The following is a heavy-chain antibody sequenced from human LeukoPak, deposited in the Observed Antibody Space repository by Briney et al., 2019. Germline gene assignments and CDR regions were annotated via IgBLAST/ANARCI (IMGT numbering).Heavy chain of an antibody. V-gene: IGHV1-18*01. CDR3: ARGGYYYDSSGYRFDY. J-gene: IGHJ4*02. Sequence: ASVKASCKASGYTFPIYGISWVRQAPGQGLEWVGWISTYHGDTNYAQKLQGRVTMTTDTSTSTAYVELRSLRSDDTAVYYCARGGYYYDSSGYRFDYWGQGTLVTVSS. CDR2: ISTYHGDT. CDR1: GYTFPIYG. D-gene: IGHD3-22*01.